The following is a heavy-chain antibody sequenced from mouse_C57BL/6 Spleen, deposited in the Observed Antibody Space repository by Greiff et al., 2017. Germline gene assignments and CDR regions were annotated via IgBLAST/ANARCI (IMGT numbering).Heavy chain of an antibody. CDR3: ASESNFDY. Sequence: VQLKQSGPELVKPGASVKISCKASGYTFTDYYMSWVKQSHGKSLEWIGDINPDNGGTSYNEKFKGKATLIVDKSSSTAYMELRSLTSEDSAVYYCASESNFDYWGTGTTLTVAS. J-gene: IGHJ2*01. CDR1: GYTFTDYY. CDR2: INPDNGGT. V-gene: IGHV1-26*01. D-gene: IGHD5-1*01.